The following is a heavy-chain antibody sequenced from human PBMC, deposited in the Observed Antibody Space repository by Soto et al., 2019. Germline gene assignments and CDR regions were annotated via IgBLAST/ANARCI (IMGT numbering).Heavy chain of an antibody. V-gene: IGHV1-69*06. CDR3: ARGFCSSTSCYDNYGMDV. CDR1: GGTFSSYA. CDR2: IIPIFGTA. D-gene: IGHD2-2*01. Sequence: GASVKVSCNASGGTFSSYAMSWVRQAPGQGLEWMGGIIPIFGTANYAQKFQGRVTITADKSTSTAYMELSSLRSEDTAVYYCARGFCSSTSCYDNYGMDVWGQGTTVPVSS. J-gene: IGHJ6*02.